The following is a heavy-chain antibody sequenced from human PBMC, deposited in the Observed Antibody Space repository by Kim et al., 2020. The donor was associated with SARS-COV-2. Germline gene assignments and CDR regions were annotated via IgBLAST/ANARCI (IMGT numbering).Heavy chain of an antibody. Sequence: GESLKISCKXSGYRFTSYWIGWVRQMPGKSLEWSGIIYPGDSDTSDSPSFQGQDTISADKSISTAYLQWSSLKASDPAMYYCARQRGYYDRYNWFDPWGQGTLVHRSS. CDR3: ARQRGYYDRYNWFDP. CDR1: GYRFTSYW. J-gene: IGHJ5*02. V-gene: IGHV5-51*01. D-gene: IGHD3-22*01. CDR2: IYPGDSDT.